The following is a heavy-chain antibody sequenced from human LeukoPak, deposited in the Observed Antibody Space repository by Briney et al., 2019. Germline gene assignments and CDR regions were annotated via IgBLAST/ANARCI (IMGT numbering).Heavy chain of an antibody. J-gene: IGHJ4*02. V-gene: IGHV4-34*01. CDR1: GGSFSGYY. D-gene: IGHD6-6*01. Sequence: SETLSLTCAVYGGSFSGYYWSWIRQPPGKGLEWIGEINHSGSTNYNPSLKSRVTISVDTSKNQFSLKLGSVTAADTAVYYCAGAGSSSAPHDYWGQGTLVTVSS. CDR2: INHSGST. CDR3: AGAGSSSAPHDY.